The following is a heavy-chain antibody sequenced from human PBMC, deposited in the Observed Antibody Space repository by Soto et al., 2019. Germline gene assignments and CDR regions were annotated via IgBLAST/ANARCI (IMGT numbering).Heavy chain of an antibody. CDR2: IYFDGITT. D-gene: IGHD3-10*01. V-gene: IGHV3-74*01. CDR3: ARGGARGVDY. Sequence: GGSLILSCTASGFTFNTHWMHWFRQAPGKGLVWVSRIYFDGITTNYADSVKGRLTVSRDNAKNTVYLHVNTLRDEDTAVYYCARGGARGVDYWGQGXLVTVSS. J-gene: IGHJ4*02. CDR1: GFTFNTHW.